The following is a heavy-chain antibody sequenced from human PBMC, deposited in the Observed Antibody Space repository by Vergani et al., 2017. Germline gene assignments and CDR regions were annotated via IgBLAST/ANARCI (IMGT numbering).Heavy chain of an antibody. Sequence: QVQLVESGGGVVQPGRSLRLSCAASGFTFSSYGMHWVRQAPGKGLEWVAVISYDGSNKYYADSVKGRFTISRDNSKNTLYLQMNSLRAEDTAVYYCAKEGVRDYYDSSGYYYGEEGYWGQGTLVTVSS. CDR3: AKEGVRDYYDSSGYYYGEEGY. CDR2: ISYDGSNK. CDR1: GFTFSSYG. V-gene: IGHV3-30*18. D-gene: IGHD3-22*01. J-gene: IGHJ4*02.